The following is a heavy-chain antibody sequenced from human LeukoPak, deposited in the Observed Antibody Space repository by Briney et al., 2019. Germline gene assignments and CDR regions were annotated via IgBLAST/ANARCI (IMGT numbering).Heavy chain of an antibody. CDR3: ARDYDYVWGSYRYTPWFDP. Sequence: ASVKVSCKASEYTFTSYDINWVRQATGQGLEWMGWMNPNSGNTNYAQKFQGRVTMTRDTSTSTVYMELSSLRSEDTAVYYCARDYDYVWGSYRYTPWFDPWGQGTLVTVSS. V-gene: IGHV1-8*01. D-gene: IGHD3-16*02. CDR2: MNPNSGNT. J-gene: IGHJ5*02. CDR1: EYTFTSYD.